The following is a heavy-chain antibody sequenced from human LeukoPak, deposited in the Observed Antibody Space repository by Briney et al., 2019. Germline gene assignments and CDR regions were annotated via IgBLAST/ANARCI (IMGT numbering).Heavy chain of an antibody. CDR3: ARDASGSSTGLIDS. CDR1: GFTLRSYN. D-gene: IGHD1-26*01. CDR2: ISTSSYYI. J-gene: IGHJ4*02. Sequence: GGSLRLSCVVSGFTLRSYNMHWVRQAPGKGLEWVSYISTSSYYIYYADSVKGRFTISRDDAKNSLYLQMNILRDEKTALYYCARDASGSSTGLIDSWGQGTLVTVSS. V-gene: IGHV3-21*01.